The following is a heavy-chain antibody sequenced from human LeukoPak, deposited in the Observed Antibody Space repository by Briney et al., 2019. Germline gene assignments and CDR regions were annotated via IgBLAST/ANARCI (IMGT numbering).Heavy chain of an antibody. CDR2: INPNSGGT. J-gene: IGHJ4*02. V-gene: IGHV1-2*02. CDR3: ARIGYYGSAPDY. CDR1: GYTFTGYY. D-gene: IGHD3-10*01. Sequence: ASVKVSCKASGYTFTGYYMHWVRQAPGQGLEWMGWINPNSGGTNYAQKFQGRVTMTRDTSISTAYMELSRLRSDDTDVYYCARIGYYGSAPDYWGQGTLVTVSS.